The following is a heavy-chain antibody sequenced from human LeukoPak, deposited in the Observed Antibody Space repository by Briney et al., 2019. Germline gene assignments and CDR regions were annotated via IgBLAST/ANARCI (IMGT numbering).Heavy chain of an antibody. CDR1: GFTFSSYS. CDR2: ISSSSSYI. Sequence: GGSLRLSCAASGFTFSSYSMNWVRQAPGKGLEWVSSISSSSSYIYYADSVKGRFTISRDNSKNTLYLQMNSLRAEDTAVYYCARAGTVRGYSYVSGMDVWGQGTTVTVSS. V-gene: IGHV3-21*04. J-gene: IGHJ6*02. CDR3: ARAGTVRGYSYVSGMDV. D-gene: IGHD5-18*01.